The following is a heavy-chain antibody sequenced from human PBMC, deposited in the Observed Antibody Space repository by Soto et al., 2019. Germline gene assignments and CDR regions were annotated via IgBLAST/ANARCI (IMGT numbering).Heavy chain of an antibody. Sequence: QVQLVQSGAEVKKPGSSVKVSCKASGDSLNSYAITWVRQAPGQGLEWMGGIIPIFGTANYAQKFQGRATISADASTSKVYTELSSLRSEDTAVYYCAREGAYDCSGGRCSYDYYGMDVWGQGTTVTVSS. V-gene: IGHV1-69*01. CDR3: AREGAYDCSGGRCSYDYYGMDV. D-gene: IGHD2-15*01. CDR2: IIPIFGTA. J-gene: IGHJ6*02. CDR1: GDSLNSYA.